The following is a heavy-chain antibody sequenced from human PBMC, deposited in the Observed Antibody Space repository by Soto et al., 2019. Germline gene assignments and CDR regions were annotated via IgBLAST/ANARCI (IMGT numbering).Heavy chain of an antibody. D-gene: IGHD3-16*01. CDR2: MNPGSGKT. J-gene: IGHJ5*02. CDR3: ARMASFGTLNWFDP. Sequence: ASVKVSCKASGYTFINYDISCVRQATGQGLEWMGWMNPGSGKTGYANKFQGRVTMTRDASTSTAHLELSSLTSEDTAVYYCARMASFGTLNWFDPWGQGTLVTVSS. CDR1: GYTFINYD. V-gene: IGHV1-8*02.